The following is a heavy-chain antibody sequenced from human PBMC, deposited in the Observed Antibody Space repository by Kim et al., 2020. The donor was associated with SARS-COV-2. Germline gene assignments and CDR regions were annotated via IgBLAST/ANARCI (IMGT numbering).Heavy chain of an antibody. CDR2: IWYDGSNK. D-gene: IGHD3-9*01. Sequence: GGSLRLSCAASGFTFSSYGMHWVRQAPGKGLEWVGVIWYDGSNKYYADSVKGRFTISRDNSKNTLYLQMNSLRAEDTAVYYCARDLKYYDILTGYYPPQGVYYYYGMDVWGQGTTVTVSS. J-gene: IGHJ6*02. CDR1: GFTFSSYG. CDR3: ARDLKYYDILTGYYPPQGVYYYYGMDV. V-gene: IGHV3-33*01.